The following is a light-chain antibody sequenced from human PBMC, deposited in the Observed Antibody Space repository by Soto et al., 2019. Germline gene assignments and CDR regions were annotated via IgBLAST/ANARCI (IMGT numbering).Light chain of an antibody. V-gene: IGKV1-39*01. Sequence: DIQMTQSPSSLSASVGDTVAITCRASQTITFYLNWYQQEPGKPPKLLIYGTNTLQGGVPSRFSAGGSGTDFTLPINNLQPEDFATYYCQQTYTPPFTFGQGTKLQIK. J-gene: IGKJ2*01. CDR3: QQTYTPPFT. CDR1: QTITFY. CDR2: GTN.